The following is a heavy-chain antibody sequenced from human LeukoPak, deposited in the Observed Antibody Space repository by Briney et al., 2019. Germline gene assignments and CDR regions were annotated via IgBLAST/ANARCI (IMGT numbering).Heavy chain of an antibody. CDR2: INPNNGGT. D-gene: IGHD6-13*01. CDR1: GYTFTGYQ. J-gene: IGHJ4*02. Sequence: ASVKVSCKASGYTFTGYQIHWVRQAPGQGLEWMGWINPNNGGTNFVQKFRGRVTMTTDTSITTAYMELSRLRSDDAAVYYCARWSSSWEGFDYWGQGTLVTVSS. V-gene: IGHV1-2*02. CDR3: ARWSSSWEGFDY.